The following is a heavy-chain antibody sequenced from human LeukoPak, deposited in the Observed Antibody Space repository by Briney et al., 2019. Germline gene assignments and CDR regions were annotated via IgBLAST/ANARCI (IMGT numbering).Heavy chain of an antibody. CDR1: GYTFTGYY. V-gene: IGHV1-2*02. CDR3: ARGVNGVYYYYYMDV. Sequence: ASVKVSCKASGYTFTGYYIHWVRQAPGQGLEWMGWISPNNGGTHYAQRFQGRVTMTRDTSISTAYMELSRLTSDDAAVYYCARGVNGVYYYYYMDVWDKGTTVTVSS. CDR2: ISPNNGGT. D-gene: IGHD2-8*01. J-gene: IGHJ6*03.